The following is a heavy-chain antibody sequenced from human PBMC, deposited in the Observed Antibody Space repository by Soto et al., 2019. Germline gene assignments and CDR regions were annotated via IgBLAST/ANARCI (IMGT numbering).Heavy chain of an antibody. CDR1: GGSISSSSYY. J-gene: IGHJ6*03. D-gene: IGHD2-15*01. Sequence: PSETLSLTCTVSGGSISSSSYYWGWIRQPPGKGLVWIGSIYYSGSTYYNPSLKSRVTISADTSKNQFSLKLSSVTAADTAVHYCARQSCSGGSCYYYYYYMDVWGKGTTVTVSS. CDR3: ARQSCSGGSCYYYYYYMDV. V-gene: IGHV4-39*01. CDR2: IYYSGST.